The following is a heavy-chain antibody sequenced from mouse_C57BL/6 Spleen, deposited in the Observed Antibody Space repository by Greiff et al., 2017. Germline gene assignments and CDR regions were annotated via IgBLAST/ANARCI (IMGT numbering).Heavy chain of an antibody. CDR2: INPSSGYT. CDR3: ARGYYGNYDYYAMDY. D-gene: IGHD2-1*01. J-gene: IGHJ4*01. Sequence: VMLVESGAELARPGASVKMSCKASGYTFTSYTMHWVKQRPGQGLEWIGYINPSSGYTKYNQKFKDKATLTADKSSSTAYMQLSSLTSEDSAVYYCARGYYGNYDYYAMDYWGQGTSVTVSS. CDR1: GYTFTSYT. V-gene: IGHV1-4*01.